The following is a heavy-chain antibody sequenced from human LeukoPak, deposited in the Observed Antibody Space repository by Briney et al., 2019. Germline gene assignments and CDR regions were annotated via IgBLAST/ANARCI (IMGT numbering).Heavy chain of an antibody. J-gene: IGHJ3*02. D-gene: IGHD4-11*01. Sequence: ASVKVSCKASGYTFTGYYMHWVRQAPGQGLEWMGRINPNSGGTNYAQKFQGRVTMTRDTSISTAYMELSRLRSDDTAVYYCARVYSNFIRSGDDAFDIWGQGTMVTVSS. CDR1: GYTFTGYY. CDR3: ARVYSNFIRSGDDAFDI. CDR2: INPNSGGT. V-gene: IGHV1-2*06.